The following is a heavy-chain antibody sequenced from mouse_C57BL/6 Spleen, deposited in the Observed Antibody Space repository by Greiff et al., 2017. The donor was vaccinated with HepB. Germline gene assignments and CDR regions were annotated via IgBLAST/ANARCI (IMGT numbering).Heavy chain of an antibody. CDR3: ARLRLPSDYAMDY. J-gene: IGHJ4*01. CDR2: ISYDGSN. Sequence: EVKLMESGPGLVKPSQSLSLTCSVTGYSITSGYYWNWIRQFPGNKLEWMGYISYDGSNNYNPSLKNRISITRDTSKNQFFLKLNSVTTEDTATYYCARLRLPSDYAMDYWGQGTSVTVSS. CDR1: GYSITSGYY. D-gene: IGHD2-4*01. V-gene: IGHV3-6*01.